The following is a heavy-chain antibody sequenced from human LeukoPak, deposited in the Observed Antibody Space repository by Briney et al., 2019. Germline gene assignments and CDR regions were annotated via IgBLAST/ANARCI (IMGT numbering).Heavy chain of an antibody. Sequence: PGGSLRLSCAASGFTFDDYGMSWVRQAPGKGLEWVSGINWNGGSTGYADSVKGRFTISRDNAKNSLYLQMNSLRAEDTAVYYCARALSYCSSTSCSLYYYYYYMDAWGKGTTVTVSS. J-gene: IGHJ6*03. D-gene: IGHD2-2*01. V-gene: IGHV3-20*04. CDR1: GFTFDDYG. CDR3: ARALSYCSSTSCSLYYYYYYMDA. CDR2: INWNGGST.